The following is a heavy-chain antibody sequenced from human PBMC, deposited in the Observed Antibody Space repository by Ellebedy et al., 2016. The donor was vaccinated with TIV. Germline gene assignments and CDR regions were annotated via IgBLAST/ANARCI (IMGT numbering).Heavy chain of an antibody. J-gene: IGHJ4*02. CDR2: ISYDGSNK. CDR1: GFTFSSYA. CDR3: ARTNMVRGAPHDS. V-gene: IGHV3-30-3*01. Sequence: GESLKISCAASGFTFSSYAMHWVRQAPGKGLEWVAVISYDGSNKYYADSVKGRFTISRDNSKKTLYLQINSLRAEDTAVYYCARTNMVRGAPHDSWGQGTLVTVSS. D-gene: IGHD3-10*01.